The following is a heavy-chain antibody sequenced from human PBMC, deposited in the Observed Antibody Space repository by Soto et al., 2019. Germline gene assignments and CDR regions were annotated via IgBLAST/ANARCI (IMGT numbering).Heavy chain of an antibody. Sequence: SETLSLTCAVYGGSFSGYYWSWIRQPPGKGLEWIGEINHSGSTNYNPSLKSRVTISVDTSKNQFSLKLSSVTAADTAVYYCARGPLSYDFWSGYYNVWGKGTTVTVSS. D-gene: IGHD3-3*01. CDR2: INHSGST. CDR1: GGSFSGYY. CDR3: ARGPLSYDFWSGYYNV. V-gene: IGHV4-34*01. J-gene: IGHJ6*04.